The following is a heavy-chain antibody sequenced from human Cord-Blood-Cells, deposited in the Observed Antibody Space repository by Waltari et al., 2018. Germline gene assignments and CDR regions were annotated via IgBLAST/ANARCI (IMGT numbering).Heavy chain of an antibody. CDR2: TYNRSKGYN. J-gene: IGHJ2*01. V-gene: IGHV6-1*01. D-gene: IGHD6-13*01. CDR3: AREGGSSWYWYFDL. Sequence: QVQLQQSGPGLVKPSQTLSLTCAISGDSVSSNRAAWHWIRQSPSRGLEWLGRTYNRSKGYNDYAVSVKSRITINPDTSKNQFSLQLNSVTPEDTAVYYCAREGGSSWYWYFDLWGRGTLVTVSS. CDR1: GDSVSSNRAA.